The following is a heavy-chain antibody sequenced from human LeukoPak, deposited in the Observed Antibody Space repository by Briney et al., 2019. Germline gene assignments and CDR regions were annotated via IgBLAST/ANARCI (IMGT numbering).Heavy chain of an antibody. CDR2: ISSSSSYI. CDR3: ARLRNDYGDYVLDY. D-gene: IGHD4-17*01. J-gene: IGHJ4*02. Sequence: GGSLRLSCAASGFTFSSYSMNWVRQAPGKGLEWVSSISSSSSYIYYADSVKGRFTISRDNAENSLYLQMNSLRAEDTAVYYCARLRNDYGDYVLDYWGQGTLVTVSP. CDR1: GFTFSSYS. V-gene: IGHV3-21*01.